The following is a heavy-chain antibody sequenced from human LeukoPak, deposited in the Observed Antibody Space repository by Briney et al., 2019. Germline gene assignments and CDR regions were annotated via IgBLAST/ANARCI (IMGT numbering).Heavy chain of an antibody. Sequence: SETLSLTCTVPGGSISSYYWSWIRQPPGKGLEWIGYIYYSGSTTYNPSLKSRVTISVDTSKNQFSLKLSSVTAADTAVYYCARAKKAPTFDYWGQGTLVTVSS. J-gene: IGHJ4*02. CDR3: ARAKKAPTFDY. CDR2: IYYSGST. V-gene: IGHV4-59*01. CDR1: GGSISSYY.